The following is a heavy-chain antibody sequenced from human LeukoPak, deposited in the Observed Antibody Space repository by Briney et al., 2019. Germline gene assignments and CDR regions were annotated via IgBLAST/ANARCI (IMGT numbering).Heavy chain of an antibody. D-gene: IGHD3-10*01. CDR1: GGSFSGYY. J-gene: IGHJ6*03. CDR3: AREMYYYGSGSYYFVEGGVAYYYYMDV. Sequence: SETLSLTCAVYGGSFSGYYWSWIRQPPGKGLEWIGEINHSGSTNYNPSLKSRVTMSVDTSKNQFSVKLSSVTAADTAVYYCAREMYYYGSGSYYFVEGGVAYYYYMDVWGKGTTVTISS. CDR2: INHSGST. V-gene: IGHV4-34*01.